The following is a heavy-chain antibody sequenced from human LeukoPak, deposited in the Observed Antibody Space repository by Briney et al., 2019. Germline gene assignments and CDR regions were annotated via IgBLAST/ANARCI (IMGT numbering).Heavy chain of an antibody. CDR2: ISNSGGTT. CDR3: AKGLISGSYLDY. D-gene: IGHD3-10*01. CDR1: GFTFSTYA. V-gene: IGHV3-23*01. Sequence: GGSLRLSCAASGFTFSTYAMSWVRQAPGKGLEWVSGISNSGGTTDYADSVKGRLTIYRENSNNTLYLQMNSLRVEDTAVYYCAKGLISGSYLDYRGQGTLVTVSS. J-gene: IGHJ4*02.